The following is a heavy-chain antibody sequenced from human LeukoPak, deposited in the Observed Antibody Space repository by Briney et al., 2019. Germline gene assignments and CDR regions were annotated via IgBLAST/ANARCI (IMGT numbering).Heavy chain of an antibody. CDR2: ISWNSGSI. Sequence: GRSLRLSCAASGFTFDDYAMHWVRQAPGKGLEWVSGISWNSGSIGYADSVKGRFTISRDNAKNSLYLQMNSLRAVDTALYYCARSGYDILNGPDYWGQGTLVTVSS. CDR1: GFTFDDYA. V-gene: IGHV3-9*01. J-gene: IGHJ4*02. D-gene: IGHD3-9*01. CDR3: ARSGYDILNGPDY.